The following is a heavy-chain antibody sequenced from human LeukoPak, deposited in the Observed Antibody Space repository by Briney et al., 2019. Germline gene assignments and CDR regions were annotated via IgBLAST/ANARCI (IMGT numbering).Heavy chain of an antibody. D-gene: IGHD3-3*01. CDR3: AWGITIFLDY. CDR2: IYYSGST. V-gene: IGHV4-39*01. J-gene: IGHJ4*02. Sequence: SETLSLTCTVSGGSISSSSYYWGWIRQPPGKGLEWIGSIYYSGSTYYNPSLKSRVTISVDTSKNQFSLKLSSETAADTAVYYCAWGITIFLDYWGQGTLVTVSS. CDR1: GGSISSSSYY.